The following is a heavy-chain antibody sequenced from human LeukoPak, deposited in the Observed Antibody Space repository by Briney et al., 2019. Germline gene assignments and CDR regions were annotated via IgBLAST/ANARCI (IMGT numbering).Heavy chain of an antibody. CDR3: ARAFSVRGVTLGDY. CDR1: GYTFTGYY. D-gene: IGHD3-10*01. CDR2: INPNSGGT. V-gene: IGHV1-2*02. Sequence: ASVKVSCKASGYTFTGYYMHWVRQAPGQGLEWMGWINPNSGGTNYAQKFQGRVTMTRDTSISTAYMELSRLRSDDTAVYYCARAFSVRGVTLGDYWGQGTLVTVSS. J-gene: IGHJ4*02.